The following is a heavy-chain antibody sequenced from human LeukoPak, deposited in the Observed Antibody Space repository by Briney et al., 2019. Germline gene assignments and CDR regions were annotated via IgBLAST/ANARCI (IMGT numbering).Heavy chain of an antibody. CDR3: ARVTGYYYMDV. CDR2: IYDSTT. Sequence: PSETLSLTCAVSGYSIGSGYYWGWIRQPPGKGLEWIGTIYDSTTHYNPSLRSRVTVSIDTSKNQFSLKLSSVTAADTAVYYCARVTGYYYMDVWGKGTTVTVSS. D-gene: IGHD1-1*01. CDR1: GYSIGSGYY. V-gene: IGHV4-38-2*01. J-gene: IGHJ6*03.